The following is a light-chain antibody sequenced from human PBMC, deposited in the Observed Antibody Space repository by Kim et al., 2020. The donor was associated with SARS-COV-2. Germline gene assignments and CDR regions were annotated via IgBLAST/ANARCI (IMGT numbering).Light chain of an antibody. J-gene: IGLJ3*02. CDR2: GKN. CDR1: SLRSYY. CDR3: NSRDSSGNHWV. Sequence: LGQTVRITCQGYSLRSYYASWYQHKPGQAPVLVIYGKNNRPSGIPDRFSGSSSGNTASLTITGAQAEDEADYYCNSRDSSGNHWVFGGGTQLTVL. V-gene: IGLV3-19*01.